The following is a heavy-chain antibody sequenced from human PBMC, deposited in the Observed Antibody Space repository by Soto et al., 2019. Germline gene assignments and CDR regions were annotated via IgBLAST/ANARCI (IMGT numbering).Heavy chain of an antibody. D-gene: IGHD3-10*01. J-gene: IGHJ3*02. CDR3: VRDMRAVPRYGGISSAFDM. Sequence: PXGSLRLSCASSVCTFSRHWIHWVRQSPGQGLVWVSRTKTDGTTSYADSVRGRFTISRDNAENTLYLQMNSLRAEDTAVYYCVRDMRAVPRYGGISSAFDMWGQGTMDIVS. CDR1: VCTFSRHW. V-gene: IGHV3-74*01. CDR2: TKTDGTT.